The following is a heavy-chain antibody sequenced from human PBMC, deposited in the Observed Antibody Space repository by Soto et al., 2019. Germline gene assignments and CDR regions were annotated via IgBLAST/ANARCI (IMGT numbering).Heavy chain of an antibody. CDR2: IYTSGST. D-gene: IGHD3-3*01. CDR3: AREVGWCGYYGYYYYYYGMDV. J-gene: IGHJ6*02. CDR1: GGSISSYY. V-gene: IGHV4-4*07. Sequence: SETLSLTCTVSGGSISSYYWSWIRQPAGKGLEWIGRIYTSGSTNYNPSLKGRVTMSVDTSKNQFSLKLSSVTAADTAVYYCAREVGWCGYYGYYYYYYGMDVWGQGTTVTVSS.